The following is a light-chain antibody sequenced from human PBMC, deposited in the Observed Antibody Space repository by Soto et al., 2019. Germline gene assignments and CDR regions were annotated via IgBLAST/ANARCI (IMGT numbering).Light chain of an antibody. CDR2: DAS. V-gene: IGKV3-11*01. CDR3: QQRSDWPWA. CDR1: QSVSSY. J-gene: IGKJ1*01. Sequence: EIVLTQSPATLSLSPRERATHSSRASQSVSSYLAWYQQKPGQAPRLLIYDASNRATGIPARFSGSGSGTDFTLTISSLEPEDFAVYYCQQRSDWPWAFGQGTKV.